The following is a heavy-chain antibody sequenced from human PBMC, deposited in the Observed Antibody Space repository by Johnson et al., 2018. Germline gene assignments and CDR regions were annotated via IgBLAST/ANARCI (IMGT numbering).Heavy chain of an antibody. J-gene: IGHJ3*01. CDR2: ISSSSSYI. CDR1: GFTFSDYY. CDR3: AKKKTGPDVFDF. Sequence: VQLLESGGGLVKPGGSLRLSCAASGFTFSDYYMSWIRQAPGKWLEWVSSISSSSSYIYYADSGKGRFTISRDNAKNSLYLQMNSLRAEDTALYYCAKKKTGPDVFDFWGQGTMVTVSS. D-gene: IGHD1-14*01. V-gene: IGHV3-11*03.